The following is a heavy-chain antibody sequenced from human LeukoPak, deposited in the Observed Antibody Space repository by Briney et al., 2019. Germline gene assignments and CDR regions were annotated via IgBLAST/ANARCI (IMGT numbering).Heavy chain of an antibody. J-gene: IGHJ4*02. CDR3: AQTESGYVGY. CDR1: GATFTSYA. V-gene: IGHV1-69*05. CDR2: SSPIISTA. Sequence: SVKVSCTASGATFTSYAISWLRQAPGQGLEWIGMSSPIISTANYAQKFQRRVTTTTDESTSTAYMKMSSLRSEDTAVYYCAQTESGYVGYWGQGTLVTVSS. D-gene: IGHD5-12*01.